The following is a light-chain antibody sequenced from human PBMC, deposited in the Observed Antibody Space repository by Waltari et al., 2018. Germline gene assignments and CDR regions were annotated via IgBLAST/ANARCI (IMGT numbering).Light chain of an antibody. CDR2: DAS. V-gene: IGKV1-13*02. J-gene: IGKJ4*01. Sequence: AIQLTQSPSSLSASVGDRVTITCRASQGISSGLAWYQQKPWKAPNLLIYDASSLQSGVPSRFSGSGSGTDFTLTISSLQPEDFASYHCQQFNSYVLTFGGGTKVEIK. CDR1: QGISSG. CDR3: QQFNSYVLT.